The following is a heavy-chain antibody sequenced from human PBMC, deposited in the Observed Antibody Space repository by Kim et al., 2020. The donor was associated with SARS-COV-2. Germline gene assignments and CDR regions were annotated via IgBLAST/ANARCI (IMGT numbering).Heavy chain of an antibody. Sequence: GGSLRLSCAASGFTFSSYAMSWVRQAPGKGLEWVSVIYSGGSSTYYADSVKGRFTISRDNSKNTLYLQMNSLRAEDTAVYYCAKDIERTRGGDGYNTEYYGMDVWGQGTTVTVSS. CDR3: AKDIERTRGGDGYNTEYYGMDV. J-gene: IGHJ6*02. V-gene: IGHV3-23*03. D-gene: IGHD5-12*01. CDR2: IYSGGSST. CDR1: GFTFSSYA.